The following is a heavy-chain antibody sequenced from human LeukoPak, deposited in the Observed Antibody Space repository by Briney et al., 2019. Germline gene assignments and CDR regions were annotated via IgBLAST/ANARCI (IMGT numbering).Heavy chain of an antibody. J-gene: IGHJ4*02. D-gene: IGHD5-12*01. V-gene: IGHV4-34*01. CDR2: INHSGST. CDR3: ARWPLRREDY. CDR1: GGSFSGYY. Sequence: SETLSLTCAVYGGSFSGYYWSWIRQPPGKGLEWIGEINHSGSTNYNPSLKSRVTISVDASKNQFSLKLSSVTAADTAVYYCARWPLRREDYWGQGTLVTVSS.